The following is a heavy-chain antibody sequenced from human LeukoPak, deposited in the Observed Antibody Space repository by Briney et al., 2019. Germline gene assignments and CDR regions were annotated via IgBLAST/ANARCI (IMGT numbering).Heavy chain of an antibody. J-gene: IGHJ6*03. V-gene: IGHV1-18*01. CDR2: ISAYNDNT. Sequence: GGSVKVSCTASGYTFTSYGISWVRQAPGKGPEWVGCISAYNDNTKSAQKFKGRVTMTTDTSRNTAYLEVKSLRAEDTAVYYCVRGCGPGLLRFLEWLSRSSYYFYIDGRGNLTTVSASS. D-gene: IGHD3-3*01. CDR1: GYTFTSYG. CDR3: VRGCGPGLLRFLEWLSRSSYYFYIDG.